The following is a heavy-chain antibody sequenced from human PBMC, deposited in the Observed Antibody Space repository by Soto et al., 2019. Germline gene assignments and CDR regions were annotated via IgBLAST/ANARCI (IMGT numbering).Heavy chain of an antibody. J-gene: IGHJ6*02. CDR2: INHSGGT. D-gene: IGHD6-13*01. CDR3: ARRRSSWFSGQYYYGMDV. V-gene: IGHV4-34*01. CDR1: GGSFSDSY. Sequence: KPSDTLSITCGVYGGSFSDSYWSWIRKPPGKGLEWIGEINHSGGTNYNPSLKSRVTISVDTSKSQFSLNLRSVSAADTAVYYCARRRSSWFSGQYYYGMDVWGQGTTVTVSS.